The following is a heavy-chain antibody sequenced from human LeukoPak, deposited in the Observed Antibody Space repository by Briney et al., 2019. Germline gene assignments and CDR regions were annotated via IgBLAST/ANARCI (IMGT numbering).Heavy chain of an antibody. V-gene: IGHV3-23*01. J-gene: IGHJ4*02. CDR2: ISGTGGST. CDR3: AKDRYCSSFSCHGPFDY. Sequence: GGSLRLSCAASGFXFISYAINWVRQAPGKGLEWVSIISGTGGSTYYADSVKGRFTISRDNSKNTLYLQMNSLRAEDTAVYYCAKDRYCSSFSCHGPFDYWGQGTLVTVSS. CDR1: GFXFISYA. D-gene: IGHD2-2*01.